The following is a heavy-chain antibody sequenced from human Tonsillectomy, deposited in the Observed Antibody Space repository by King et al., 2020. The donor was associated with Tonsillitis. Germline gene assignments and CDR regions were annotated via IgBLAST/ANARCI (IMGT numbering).Heavy chain of an antibody. D-gene: IGHD3-10*01. J-gene: IGHJ4*02. CDR3: AKDDGSGRYYLPLLVDY. CDR2: ISGTGGSI. CDR1: GFTFSNYA. Sequence: QLVQSGGGLVQPGGSLRLSCAASGFTFSNYAMSWVRQAPGKGLEWVSTISGTGGSIYYAESVKGRFTISRDNSKNTLYLQMNSRRAEDTALYYCAKDDGSGRYYLPLLVDYWGQGTLVTVSS. V-gene: IGHV3-23*04.